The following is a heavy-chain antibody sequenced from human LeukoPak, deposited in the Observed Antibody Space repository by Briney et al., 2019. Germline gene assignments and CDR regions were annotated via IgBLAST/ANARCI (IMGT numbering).Heavy chain of an antibody. D-gene: IGHD4-11*01. CDR2: IKSKTDGGTT. CDR3: TTNYSNYIYYYYYMDV. CDR1: GFTFSNAW. J-gene: IGHJ6*03. Sequence: GGSLRLSCAASGFTFSNAWMSWVRQAPGKGLEWVGHIKSKTDGGTTDYAAPVKGRFTISRHDSKNTLYLQMNSLKAEDTAVYYCTTNYSNYIYYYYYMDVGGKGTTVTVSS. V-gene: IGHV3-15*01.